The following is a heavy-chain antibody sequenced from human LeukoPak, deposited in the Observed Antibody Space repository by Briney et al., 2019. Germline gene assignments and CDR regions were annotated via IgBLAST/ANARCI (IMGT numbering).Heavy chain of an antibody. CDR3: ARIGYSSSSFDY. D-gene: IGHD6-13*01. CDR2: IKQDGSVK. CDR1: GFMFSNYW. Sequence: GGSLRLSCAASGFMFSNYWMSWVRQAPGKGLEWMANIKQDGSVKYYVDSVKGRFTISRDNAKNSLYLQMNSLRAEDTAVYYCARIGYSSSSFDYWGQGTLVTVSS. J-gene: IGHJ4*02. V-gene: IGHV3-7*01.